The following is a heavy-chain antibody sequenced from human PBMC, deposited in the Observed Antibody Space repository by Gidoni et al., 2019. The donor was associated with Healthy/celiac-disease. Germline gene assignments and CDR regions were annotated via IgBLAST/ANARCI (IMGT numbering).Heavy chain of an antibody. Sequence: QVQLVQSGAEVKKPGASVKVTCKASGYTFTGYYMHWVRQAPGQGLEWMGWINPNSGGTNYAQKFQGWVTMTRDTSISTAYMELSRLRSDDTAVYYCARAYYYDSSGYPNDAFDIWGQGTMVTVSS. J-gene: IGHJ3*02. CDR2: INPNSGGT. CDR3: ARAYYYDSSGYPNDAFDI. CDR1: GYTFTGYY. D-gene: IGHD3-22*01. V-gene: IGHV1-2*04.